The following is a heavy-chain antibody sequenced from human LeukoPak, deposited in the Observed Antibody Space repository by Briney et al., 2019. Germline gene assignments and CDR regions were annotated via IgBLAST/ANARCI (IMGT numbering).Heavy chain of an antibody. V-gene: IGHV1-46*01. CDR3: ARVVTMIESYYFDY. CDR2: INPSGGST. J-gene: IGHJ4*02. CDR1: GYTFTSYY. D-gene: IGHD3-22*01. Sequence: ASVKVSCKASGYTFTSYYMHWVRQPPGQGLEWMGIINPSGGSTSYAQKFQGRVTMIRDMSTSTVYMELSSLRSEDTAVYYCARVVTMIESYYFDYWGQGTLVTVSS.